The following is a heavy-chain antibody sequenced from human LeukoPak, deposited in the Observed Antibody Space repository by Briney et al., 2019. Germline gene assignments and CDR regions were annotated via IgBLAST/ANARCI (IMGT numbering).Heavy chain of an antibody. D-gene: IGHD3-10*01. CDR3: ARDHLVGSGSPSPIDY. CDR1: GYTFPDYY. V-gene: IGHV1-2*02. J-gene: IGHJ4*02. Sequence: ASVKVSCKASGYTFPDYYIHWVRQAPGQGLEWIAFINCHSGVTHFAQQFKGRVTVTRDTSISTVYLDIIRMESGDTAVYYCARDHLVGSGSPSPIDYWGQGTLVTVSS. CDR2: INCHSGVT.